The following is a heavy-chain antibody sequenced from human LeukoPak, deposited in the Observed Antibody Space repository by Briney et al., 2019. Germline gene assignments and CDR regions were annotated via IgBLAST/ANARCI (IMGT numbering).Heavy chain of an antibody. D-gene: IGHD3-10*01. J-gene: IGHJ6*04. CDR3: AGPSGWFGELSPYYYGMDV. CDR2: IIPIFGTA. V-gene: IGHV1-69*06. CDR1: GGTFSSYA. Sequence: ASVKVSCKASGGTFSSYAISWVRQAPGQGLEWMGGIIPIFGTANYAQKFQGRVTITADKSTSTAYMELSSLRSEDTAVYYCAGPSGWFGELSPYYYGMDVWGKGTTVTVSS.